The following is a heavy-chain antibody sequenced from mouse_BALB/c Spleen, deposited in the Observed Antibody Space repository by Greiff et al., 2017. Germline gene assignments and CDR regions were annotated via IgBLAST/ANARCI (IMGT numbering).Heavy chain of an antibody. CDR2: ISSGGSYT. CDR3: ARHGLPSFAY. CDR1: GFTFSSYA. J-gene: IGHJ3*01. V-gene: IGHV5-9-3*01. Sequence: EVQLVESGGGLVKPGGSLKLSCAASGFTFSSYAMSWVRQTPEKRLEWVATISSGGSYTYYPDSVKGRFTISRDNAKNTLYLQMSSLRSEDTAMYYCARHGLPSFAYWGQGTLVTVSA. D-gene: IGHD2-2*01.